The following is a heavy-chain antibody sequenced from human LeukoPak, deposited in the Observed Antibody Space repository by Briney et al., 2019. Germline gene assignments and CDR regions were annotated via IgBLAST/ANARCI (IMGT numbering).Heavy chain of an antibody. CDR1: GGSISSTTYY. CDR2: IYYSGNT. J-gene: IGHJ3*02. CDR3: ASQNPTVTTYGFVI. Sequence: PSETLSLTCIVSGGSISSTTYYWGWIRQPPGKRLEWIGSIYYSGNTYFNPSLKSRVTISADTSKNQFSLKLRSVTAADAAVYYCASQNPTVTTYGFVIWGQGTMVTLSS. V-gene: IGHV4-39*01. D-gene: IGHD4-11*01.